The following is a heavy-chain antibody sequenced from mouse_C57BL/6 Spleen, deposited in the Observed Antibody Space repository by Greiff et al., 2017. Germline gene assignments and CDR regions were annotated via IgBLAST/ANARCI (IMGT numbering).Heavy chain of an antibody. J-gene: IGHJ3*01. CDR1: GYTFTDYN. CDR2: INPNNGGT. CDR3: ARGGIRGFAY. V-gene: IGHV1-18*01. Sequence: VQLQQSGPELVKPGASVKIPCKASGYTFTDYNMDWVKQSPGKSLEWIGDINPNNGGTIYNQKFKGKATLTVDKSSSTAYMELRSLTSEDTAVYYGARGGIRGFAYWGQGTLVTVSA.